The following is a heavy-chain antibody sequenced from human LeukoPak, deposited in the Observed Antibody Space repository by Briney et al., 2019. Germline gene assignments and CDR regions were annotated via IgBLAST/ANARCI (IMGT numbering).Heavy chain of an antibody. V-gene: IGHV3-11*05. CDR1: GFTFSDYY. D-gene: IGHD5-12*01. CDR3: ARALGYSRYDYGYYYYGMDV. Sequence: GGSLRLSCAASGFTFSDYYMSWIRQAPGKGLEWVSYISSSSYTNYADSVKGRFTISRDNAKNSLYLQMNSLRAEDTAVYYCARALGYSRYDYGYYYYGMDVWGQGTTVTVSS. J-gene: IGHJ6*02. CDR2: ISSSSYT.